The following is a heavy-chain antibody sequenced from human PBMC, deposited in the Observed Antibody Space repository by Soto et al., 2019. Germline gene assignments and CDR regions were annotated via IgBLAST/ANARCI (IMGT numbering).Heavy chain of an antibody. CDR1: GFTFSSYS. CDR3: ARDKGGYYDFWSGYPPYYYYGMDV. J-gene: IGHJ6*02. Sequence: GGSLRLSCAASGFTFSSYSMNWVRQAPGKGLEWVSYISSSSSTIYYADSVKGRFTISRDNAKNSLYLQMNSLRDEDTAVYYCARDKGGYYDFWSGYPPYYYYGMDVWGQGTTVNVSS. CDR2: ISSSSSTI. V-gene: IGHV3-48*02. D-gene: IGHD3-3*01.